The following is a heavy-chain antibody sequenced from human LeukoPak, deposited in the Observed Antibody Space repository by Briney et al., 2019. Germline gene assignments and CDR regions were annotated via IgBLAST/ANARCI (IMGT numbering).Heavy chain of an antibody. V-gene: IGHV3-7*01. D-gene: IGHD6-13*01. CDR1: GFTFSTYW. J-gene: IGHJ4*02. CDR3: TREAAAGIDY. CDR2: IKQDGSEK. Sequence: PGGSLRLSCAVSGFTFSTYWMSWVRQAPGKGLEWVANIKQDGSEKYYLDSVKGRFTISRYNAKNSLYLQMNSLRAEDTAVYFCTREAAAGIDYWGQGTLVTVSS.